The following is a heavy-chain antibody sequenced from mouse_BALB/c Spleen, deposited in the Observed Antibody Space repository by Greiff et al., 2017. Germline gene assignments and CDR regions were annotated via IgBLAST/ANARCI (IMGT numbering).Heavy chain of an antibody. CDR3: TRPGRDDAMDY. CDR2: ISSGGSYT. J-gene: IGHJ4*01. CDR1: GFTFSSYT. D-gene: IGHD3-3*01. Sequence: EVQLVESGGGLVKPGGSLKLSCAASGFTFSSYTMSWVRQTPEKRLEWVATISSGGSYTYYPDSVKGRFTISRDNAKNTLYLQMSSLKSEDTAMYYCTRPGRDDAMDYWGQGTSVTVSS. V-gene: IGHV5-6-4*01.